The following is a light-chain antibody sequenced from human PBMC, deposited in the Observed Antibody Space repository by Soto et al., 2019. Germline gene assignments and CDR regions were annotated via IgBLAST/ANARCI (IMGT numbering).Light chain of an antibody. Sequence: EIVLTQSPGTLSLSPGERATLSCRASQSVSSSYLAWYQQKPGQAPRLLIYGASSRATGIPDRFSGSGSGTDCTLTISRLEPEEFAVYYCHQYGSSPPLYTFGQGTKLEIK. CDR1: QSVSSSY. V-gene: IGKV3-20*01. CDR2: GAS. J-gene: IGKJ2*01. CDR3: HQYGSSPPLYT.